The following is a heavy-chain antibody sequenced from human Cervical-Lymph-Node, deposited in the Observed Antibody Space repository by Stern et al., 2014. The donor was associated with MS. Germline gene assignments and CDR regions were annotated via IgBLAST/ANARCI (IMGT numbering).Heavy chain of an antibody. V-gene: IGHV1-2*06. CDR1: GYSFTGNY. D-gene: IGHD5-18*01. CDR2: TNPNSGDS. CDR3: ARERGRAGPAMADY. Sequence: QVQLLESGAEVKKPGASVKVSCKAAGYSFTGNYIHWLRQAPGQGLEWMGRTNPNSGDSNYARKFQGRVTMTRDTSISTAYMNLNRLGIDDTAVYYCARERGRAGPAMADYWGQGTLVTVSS. J-gene: IGHJ4*02.